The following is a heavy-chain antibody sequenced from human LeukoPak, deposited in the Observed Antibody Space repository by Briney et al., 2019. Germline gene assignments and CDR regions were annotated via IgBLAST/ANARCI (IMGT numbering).Heavy chain of an antibody. Sequence: GASVKVSCKASGYTFTSYYMHWVRQAPGQGLEWMGGIIPIFGTANYAQKFQGRVTITADESTSTAYMELSSLRSEDTAVYYCAAAITMVRGLVITHSSWGQGTLVTVSS. CDR2: IIPIFGTA. CDR3: AAAITMVRGLVITHSS. J-gene: IGHJ4*02. D-gene: IGHD3-10*01. V-gene: IGHV1-69*13. CDR1: GYTFTSYY.